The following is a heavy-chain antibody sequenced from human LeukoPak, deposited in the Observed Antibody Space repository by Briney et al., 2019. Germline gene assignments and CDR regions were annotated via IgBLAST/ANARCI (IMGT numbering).Heavy chain of an antibody. V-gene: IGHV3-30-3*01. Sequence: PGRSLRLSCAASGFTFSSYAMHWVRQAPGKGLEWVAVISYDGSNKYYADSVKGRFTISRDNSKNTVYLQMNSLRAEDTALYYCAKDFTWHMGAAFFDYWGQGTLVTVSS. CDR2: ISYDGSNK. D-gene: IGHD1-26*01. J-gene: IGHJ4*02. CDR1: GFTFSSYA. CDR3: AKDFTWHMGAAFFDY.